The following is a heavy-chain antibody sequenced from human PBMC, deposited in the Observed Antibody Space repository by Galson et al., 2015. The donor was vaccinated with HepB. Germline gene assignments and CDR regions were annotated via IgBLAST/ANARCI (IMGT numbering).Heavy chain of an antibody. Sequence: SVKVSCKASGYKFTSYYMHWVRQAPGQGLEWMGIINPSGGSTDYAQKFRGRLTMTRDTSTSTVYMELSSLRSEDTAVYYCARDGSEQQLVPLDYWGQGTLVTVSS. CDR2: INPSGGST. CDR3: ARDGSEQQLVPLDY. V-gene: IGHV1-46*03. D-gene: IGHD6-13*01. CDR1: GYKFTSYY. J-gene: IGHJ4*02.